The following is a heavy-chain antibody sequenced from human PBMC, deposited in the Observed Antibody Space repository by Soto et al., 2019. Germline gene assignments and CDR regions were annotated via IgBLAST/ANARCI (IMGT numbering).Heavy chain of an antibody. D-gene: IGHD5-12*01. CDR3: ARVGGYSGSDNFDY. V-gene: IGHV1-69*02. Sequence: QVQLVQSGAEVKKPGSSVKVSCKASGGTFSSYTISWVRQAPGQGLEWMGRIIPILGIANYAQKFQGRVTITADKSTSTAYMELISLRSEDTAVYYCARVGGYSGSDNFDYWGQGTLVTVSS. J-gene: IGHJ4*02. CDR2: IIPILGIA. CDR1: GGTFSSYT.